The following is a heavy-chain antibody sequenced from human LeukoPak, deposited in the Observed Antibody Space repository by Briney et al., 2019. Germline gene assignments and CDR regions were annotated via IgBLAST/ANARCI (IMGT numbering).Heavy chain of an antibody. CDR3: ARKTQGTYYPLDY. CDR1: GFTFNSYA. D-gene: IGHD1-26*01. Sequence: PGGSLRLSCAASGFTFNSYAMSWVRQAPGKGLEWVSAISGGGVGTYYADSVKGRFAISRDNSKNTLYLHMNSLRAEDTAVYYCARKTQGTYYPLDYWGQGTLVTVSS. J-gene: IGHJ4*02. V-gene: IGHV3-23*01. CDR2: ISGGGVGT.